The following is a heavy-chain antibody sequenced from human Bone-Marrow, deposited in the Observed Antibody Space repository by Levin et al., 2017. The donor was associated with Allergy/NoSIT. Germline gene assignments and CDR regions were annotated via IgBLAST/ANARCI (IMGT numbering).Heavy chain of an antibody. V-gene: IGHV3-23*01. Sequence: RSGGSLRLSCAASGFTFSSYAMSWVRQAPGKGLEWVSAISGSGGSTYYADSVKGRFTISRDNSKNTLYLQMNSLRAEDTAVYYCAKDLIAVAGTGYYFDYWGQGTLVTVSS. J-gene: IGHJ4*02. CDR1: GFTFSSYA. CDR3: AKDLIAVAGTGYYFDY. D-gene: IGHD6-19*01. CDR2: ISGSGGST.